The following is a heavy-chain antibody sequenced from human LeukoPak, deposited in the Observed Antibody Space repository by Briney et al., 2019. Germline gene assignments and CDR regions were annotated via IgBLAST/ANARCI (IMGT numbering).Heavy chain of an antibody. CDR3: ARIWGSWPGAFDY. V-gene: IGHV3-21*01. Sequence: GGSLRLSCAASGFTFSSYSMNWVRQAPGKGLEWVSSISSSSSYIYYADSVKGRFTISRDNAKNSLYLQMNSLRAEDTAVYYCARIWGSWPGAFDYWGQGTLVTVSS. D-gene: IGHD6-13*01. J-gene: IGHJ4*02. CDR2: ISSSSSYI. CDR1: GFTFSSYS.